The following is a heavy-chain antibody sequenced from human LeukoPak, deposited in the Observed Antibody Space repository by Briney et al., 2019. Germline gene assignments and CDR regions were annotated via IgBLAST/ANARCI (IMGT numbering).Heavy chain of an antibody. J-gene: IGHJ4*02. CDR1: GGSFSGYH. Sequence: SETLSLTCGVYGGSFSGYHWNWIRQPPGEGLEWIGEINHSGSTNYNPSLKSRVTISVDTSKKQFSPRLSFVTAADTAVYFCARGVRIAVADPHLDYWGQGTLVTVSS. D-gene: IGHD6-19*01. CDR3: ARGVRIAVADPHLDY. V-gene: IGHV4-34*01. CDR2: INHSGST.